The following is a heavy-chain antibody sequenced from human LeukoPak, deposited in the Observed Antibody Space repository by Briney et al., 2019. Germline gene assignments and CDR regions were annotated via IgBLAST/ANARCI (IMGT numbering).Heavy chain of an antibody. V-gene: IGHV3-33*08. D-gene: IGHD2-15*01. CDR2: IWYDGSNK. Sequence: GGSLRLSCAASGFTLDDYAMHWVRQAPGKGLEWVAVIWYDGSNKYYADSVKGRFTISRDNSKNTLYLQMNSLRAEDTAVYYCARDRASPSRLRVAAKTFDYWGQGTLVTVSS. CDR3: ARDRASPSRLRVAAKTFDY. J-gene: IGHJ4*02. CDR1: GFTLDDYA.